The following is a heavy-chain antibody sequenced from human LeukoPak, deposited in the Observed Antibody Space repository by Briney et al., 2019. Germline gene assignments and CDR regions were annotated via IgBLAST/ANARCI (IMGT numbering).Heavy chain of an antibody. D-gene: IGHD1-26*01. Sequence: KPSETPSLTCSVSGYSISSGYYWGWIRQSPGKGLEWIGSIYHSGSTYYNPSLERRVTISVDTSNNQFSLKLSSVTAADTAVYYCARGNSGNWFDSWGQGTLVTVSS. CDR2: IYHSGST. V-gene: IGHV4-38-2*02. CDR3: ARGNSGNWFDS. J-gene: IGHJ5*01. CDR1: GYSISSGYY.